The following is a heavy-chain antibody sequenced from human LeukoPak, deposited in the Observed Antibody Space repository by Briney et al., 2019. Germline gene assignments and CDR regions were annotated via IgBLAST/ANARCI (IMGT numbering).Heavy chain of an antibody. V-gene: IGHV4-34*01. Sequence: KSSETLSLTCAVYGGSFSGYYWSWIRQPPGKGLEWIGEINHSGSTNYNPSLQGRVTISVDRSKNQFSLKMNSVTAADTAVYYCAREQLATLGYWGQGTLVIVSS. J-gene: IGHJ4*02. D-gene: IGHD1-1*01. CDR1: GGSFSGYY. CDR2: INHSGST. CDR3: AREQLATLGY.